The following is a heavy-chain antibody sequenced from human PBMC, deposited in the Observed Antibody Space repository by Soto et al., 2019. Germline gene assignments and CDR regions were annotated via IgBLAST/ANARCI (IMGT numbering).Heavy chain of an antibody. J-gene: IGHJ5*02. CDR2: INPNSGGT. D-gene: IGHD6-13*01. CDR1: GYTFTGYY. CDR3: ARGFGAAAYNLFDP. V-gene: IGHV1-2*04. Sequence: ASGEVSCKASGYTFTGYYMHWVRQAPGQGLEWMGWINPNSGGTNYAQKFQGWVTMTRDTSISTAYMELSRLRSDDTAVYYCARGFGAAAYNLFDPWGQGTLVIVSS.